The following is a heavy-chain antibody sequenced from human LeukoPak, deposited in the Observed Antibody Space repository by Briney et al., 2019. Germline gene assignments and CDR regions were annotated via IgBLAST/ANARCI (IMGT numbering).Heavy chain of an antibody. J-gene: IGHJ4*02. CDR3: ARAYYDSSAYYFDY. D-gene: IGHD3-22*01. Sequence: ASETLSLTCAVSGGSISSGGYSWSWIRQPPGKGLEWIGYIYHSGSSYYNPSLMSRVTISVDRSKNQFSLNLSSVTAADTAVYYRARAYYDSSAYYFDYWGQGTLVTVSS. CDR1: GGSISSGGYS. CDR2: IYHSGSS. V-gene: IGHV4-30-2*01.